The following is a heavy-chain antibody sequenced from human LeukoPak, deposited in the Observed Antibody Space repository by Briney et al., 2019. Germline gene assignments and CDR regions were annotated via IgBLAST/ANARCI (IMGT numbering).Heavy chain of an antibody. V-gene: IGHV3-74*01. CDR3: ARAVLWFGELSTGYMDV. Sequence: PGGSLRLSCAASGFTFSSYWMHWVRQAPGKGLVWVSRIKSDGSSTSYADSVKGRFTISRDNSKNTLYLQMNSLRAEDTAVYYCARAVLWFGELSTGYMDVWGKGTTVTISS. J-gene: IGHJ6*03. D-gene: IGHD3-10*01. CDR1: GFTFSSYW. CDR2: IKSDGSST.